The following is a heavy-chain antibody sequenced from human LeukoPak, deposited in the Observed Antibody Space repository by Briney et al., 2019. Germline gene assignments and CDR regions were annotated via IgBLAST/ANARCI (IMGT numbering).Heavy chain of an antibody. J-gene: IGHJ6*02. Sequence: ASETLSLTCAVYGGSFSGYYWSWIRQLPGKGLEWIGEINHSGSTNYNPSLKSRVTISVDTSKNQFSLKLSSVTAADTAVYYCARAGGYCSGGSCPPYYYYGMDVWGQGTTVTVSS. CDR3: ARAGGYCSGGSCPPYYYYGMDV. CDR1: GGSFSGYY. CDR2: INHSGST. V-gene: IGHV4-34*01. D-gene: IGHD2-15*01.